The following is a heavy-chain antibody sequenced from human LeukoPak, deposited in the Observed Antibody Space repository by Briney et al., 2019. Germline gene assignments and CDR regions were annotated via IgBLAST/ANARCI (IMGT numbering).Heavy chain of an antibody. CDR2: ISGTGGFTTST. D-gene: IGHD4-23*01. J-gene: IGHJ5*02. CDR1: GFTFRNYA. V-gene: IGHV3-23*01. CDR3: VKDRRDAGNSALSWFDP. Sequence: GGSLRLSCAASGFTFRNYAMTWVRQAPGKGLEWVSTISGTGGFTTSTYYADSVKGRFTISRDNSDNKLYLQMDGLRADDTAVYYCVKDRRDAGNSALSWFDPWGQGTLVTVSS.